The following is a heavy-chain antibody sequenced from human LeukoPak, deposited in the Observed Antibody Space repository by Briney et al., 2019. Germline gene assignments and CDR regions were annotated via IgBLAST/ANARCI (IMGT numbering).Heavy chain of an antibody. CDR2: IRYDGSNK. Sequence: GGTLRLSCAASGFTFSSYGMHWVRQAPGKGLEWVAFIRYDGSNKYYADSVKGRFTISRDNSKNTLYLQMNSLRAEDTAVYYYAKDGIRDFDWAYFDYWGQGTLVTVSS. D-gene: IGHD3-9*01. CDR1: GFTFSSYG. V-gene: IGHV3-30*02. CDR3: AKDGIRDFDWAYFDY. J-gene: IGHJ4*02.